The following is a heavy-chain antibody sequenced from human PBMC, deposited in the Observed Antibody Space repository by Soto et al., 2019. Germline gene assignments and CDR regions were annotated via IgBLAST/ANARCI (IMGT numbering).Heavy chain of an antibody. Sequence: PSETLSLTCTVSGGSISSYYWSWIRQPPGKGLEWIGYIYYSGSTNYNPSLKSRVTISSDTSNNQFSLKLSSVTAADTAVYYCARQQYYDSRGLFDYWGQGTLVTVSS. J-gene: IGHJ4*02. CDR2: IYYSGST. V-gene: IGHV4-59*08. CDR1: GGSISSYY. CDR3: ARQQYYDSRGLFDY. D-gene: IGHD3-22*01.